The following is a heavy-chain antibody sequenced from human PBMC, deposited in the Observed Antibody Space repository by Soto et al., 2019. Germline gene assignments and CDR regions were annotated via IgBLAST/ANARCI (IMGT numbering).Heavy chain of an antibody. CDR3: ARYEARFSYYDILTGYQNYYYYYGMDV. CDR1: GYSFTSYW. D-gene: IGHD3-9*01. Sequence: PGESLKISCKGSGYSFTSYWIGWVRQMPGKGLEWMGIIYPGDSDTRYSPSFQGQVTISADKSISTAYLQWSSLKASDTAMYYCARYEARFSYYDILTGYQNYYYYYGMDVWGQGTTVTVSS. CDR2: IYPGDSDT. J-gene: IGHJ6*02. V-gene: IGHV5-51*01.